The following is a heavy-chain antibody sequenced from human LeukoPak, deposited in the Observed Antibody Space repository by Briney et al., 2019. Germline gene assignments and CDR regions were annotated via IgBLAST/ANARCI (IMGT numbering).Heavy chain of an antibody. V-gene: IGHV3-66*01. Sequence: GGSLRLSCAASGFTVSSNYMSWVRQAPGKGLEWVSVIYSGGSTYYADSVKGRFTISRDNAKNTLFLQMDSLRVEDTAVYYCARDLGDPDDYWGQGTLVTVSS. CDR3: ARDLGDPDDY. CDR2: IYSGGST. J-gene: IGHJ4*02. D-gene: IGHD4-17*01. CDR1: GFTVSSNY.